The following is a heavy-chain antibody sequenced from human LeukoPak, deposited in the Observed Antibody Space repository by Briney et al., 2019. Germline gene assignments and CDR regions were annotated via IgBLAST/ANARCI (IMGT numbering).Heavy chain of an antibody. D-gene: IGHD3-9*01. CDR2: ISWNSGSI. CDR1: GFTFDDYA. V-gene: IGHV3-9*01. Sequence: GGSLRLSCAASGFTFDDYAMHWVRQAPGKGLEWVSGISWNSGSIGYADSVKGRFTISRDNAKNSLYLQMNSLRAEDTALYYCAKDIRDHILTGYPDYWGQGTLATVSS. J-gene: IGHJ4*02. CDR3: AKDIRDHILTGYPDY.